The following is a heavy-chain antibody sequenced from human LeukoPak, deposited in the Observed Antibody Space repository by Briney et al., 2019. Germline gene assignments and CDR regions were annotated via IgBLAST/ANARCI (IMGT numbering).Heavy chain of an antibody. V-gene: IGHV3-23*01. D-gene: IGHD3-22*01. CDR2: INSYGAYT. CDR1: GFTFSDYY. J-gene: IGHJ4*02. Sequence: GGSLRLSCAASGFTFSDYYMSWIRQAPGKGLEWVSTINSYGAYTYYADSVRGRFTISRDNSKNTLYLQMNSLRAEDTAVFYCAKRDSSGSYYFDYWGQGTLVTVSS. CDR3: AKRDSSGSYYFDY.